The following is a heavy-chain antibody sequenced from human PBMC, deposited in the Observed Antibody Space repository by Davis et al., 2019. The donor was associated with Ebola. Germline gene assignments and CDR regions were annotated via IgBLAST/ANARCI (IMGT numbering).Heavy chain of an antibody. Sequence: GGSLRLSCAASGFTFSTYAMTWVRQAPGKGLEWVSGLSARGGSTSYADSVRGRFTISRDNSKNTLYLQMNSLKTEDTAVYYCTTGQYSAARGYWGQGTLVTVSS. J-gene: IGHJ4*02. CDR2: LSARGGST. CDR1: GFTFSTYA. V-gene: IGHV3-23*01. CDR3: TTGQYSAARGY. D-gene: IGHD6-6*01.